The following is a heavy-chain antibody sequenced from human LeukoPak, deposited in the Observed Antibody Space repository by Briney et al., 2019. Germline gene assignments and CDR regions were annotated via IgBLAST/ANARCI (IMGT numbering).Heavy chain of an antibody. CDR1: GFTFSSYS. J-gene: IGHJ4*02. V-gene: IGHV3-23*01. Sequence: GGSLRLSCAASGFTFSSYSMNWVRQAPGKGLEWVSAISGSGGSTYYADSVKGRFTISRDNSKNTLYLQMNSLRAEDTAVYYCAKDLAYYYDSSGYFDYWGQGTLVTVSS. CDR3: AKDLAYYYDSSGYFDY. CDR2: ISGSGGST. D-gene: IGHD3-22*01.